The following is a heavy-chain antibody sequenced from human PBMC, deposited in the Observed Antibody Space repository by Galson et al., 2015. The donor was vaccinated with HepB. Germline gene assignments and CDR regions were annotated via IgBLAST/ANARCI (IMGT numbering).Heavy chain of an antibody. Sequence: SVKVSCKASGDTFTGSFMHWVRQAPGQGLEWMGRINPNSGGTNSAQKFQGRVTMTRDTSISTAYMELTRLRSDDTAVYYCARGRWELRGGFDYWDQGTLVTVSS. CDR2: INPNSGGT. J-gene: IGHJ4*02. D-gene: IGHD1-26*01. V-gene: IGHV1-2*06. CDR3: ARGRWELRGGFDY. CDR1: GDTFTGSF.